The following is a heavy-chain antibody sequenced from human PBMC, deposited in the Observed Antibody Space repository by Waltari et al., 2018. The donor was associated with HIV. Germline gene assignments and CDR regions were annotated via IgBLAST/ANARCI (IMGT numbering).Heavy chain of an antibody. J-gene: IGHJ4*02. CDR1: GFPFDDYA. Sequence: EVQLVESGGGLVQPGRSLRLSCAASGFPFDDYAMHWVRQFLGKGLEWVSGISWNSDSTGYADSVKGRFTISRDNAKTSLYLQMNSLRTEDTALYYCAKAESFFHPPDYWGQGTLVTVSS. CDR3: AKAESFFHPPDY. CDR2: ISWNSDST. V-gene: IGHV3-9*01. D-gene: IGHD1-26*01.